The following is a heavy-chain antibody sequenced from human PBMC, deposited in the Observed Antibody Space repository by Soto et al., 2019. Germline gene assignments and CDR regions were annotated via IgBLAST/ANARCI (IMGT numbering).Heavy chain of an antibody. CDR2: VYYSGTT. V-gene: IGHV4-61*01. D-gene: IGHD1-26*01. CDR1: GGSVSNKTYY. Sequence: LSLTCSVSGGSVSNKTYYWSWIRQPPGKRLEWIGYVYYSGTTNYNPSLKSRVTISVDLSKNQFSLRLSSVTTADTALYYCARTTAVPTTIRSRYFFVYWGQGTLVTVSS. CDR3: ARTTAVPTTIRSRYFFVY. J-gene: IGHJ4*02.